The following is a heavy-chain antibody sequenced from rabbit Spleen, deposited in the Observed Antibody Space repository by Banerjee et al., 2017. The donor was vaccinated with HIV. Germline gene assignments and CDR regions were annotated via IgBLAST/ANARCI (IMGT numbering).Heavy chain of an antibody. Sequence: QSLEESGGDLVKPGASLTLTCTASGFSFSSSDYMCWVRQAPGKELEWIGCIYTGSGSAWYASWAKGRFTISKTSSTTVTLQMTSLTAADTATFFCARDLAGVIGWNFGWWGQGTLVTVS. V-gene: IGHV1S40*01. CDR3: ARDLAGVIGWNFGW. J-gene: IGHJ4*01. D-gene: IGHD4-1*01. CDR2: IYTGSGSA. CDR1: GFSFSSSDY.